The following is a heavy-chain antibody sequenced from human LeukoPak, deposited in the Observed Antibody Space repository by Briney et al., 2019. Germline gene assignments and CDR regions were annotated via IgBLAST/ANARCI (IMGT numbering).Heavy chain of an antibody. J-gene: IGHJ4*02. V-gene: IGHV3-21*01. CDR1: GFTFSSYS. CDR2: ISSSGSYI. Sequence: GGSLRLSCAASGFTFSSYSINWVRQAPGKGLEWVSSISSSGSYIYYADSVKGRFTISRDNAKNSLYLQMNSLRAEDTAVYYGARRPAIYDSSGYYYVFRFDYWGQGTLVTVSS. D-gene: IGHD3-22*01. CDR3: ARRPAIYDSSGYYYVFRFDY.